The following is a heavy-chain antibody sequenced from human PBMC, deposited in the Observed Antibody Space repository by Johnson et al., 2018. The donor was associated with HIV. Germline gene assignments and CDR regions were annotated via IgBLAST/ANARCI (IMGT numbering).Heavy chain of an antibody. J-gene: IGHJ3*02. Sequence: QVQLVESGGGVVRPGRSLRLSCVVSGFTFSNYPMHWVRQAPGKGLEWVAVISFDGSNKYYADSVKGRFSISRDNSKNTLYLQMNSLRVEDTAVYYCAREGGIAAAGTDAFDIWGQGTIVTISS. CDR1: GFTFSNYP. V-gene: IGHV3-30*14. CDR3: AREGGIAAAGTDAFDI. D-gene: IGHD6-13*01. CDR2: ISFDGSNK.